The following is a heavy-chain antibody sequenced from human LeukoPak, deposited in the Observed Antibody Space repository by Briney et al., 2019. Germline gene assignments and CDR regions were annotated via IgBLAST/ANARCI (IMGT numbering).Heavy chain of an antibody. CDR2: IIPILGIA. J-gene: IGHJ4*02. CDR3: ARGKIGSAAAFDY. V-gene: IGHV1-69*02. D-gene: IGHD6-13*01. Sequence: GASVKVSCKASGGTFSSYTISWVRQAPGQGLEWMGRIIPILGIANYAQKFQGRVTITAYKSTSTAYMELSSLRSEDTAVYYCARGKIGSAAAFDYWGQGTLVTVSS. CDR1: GGTFSSYT.